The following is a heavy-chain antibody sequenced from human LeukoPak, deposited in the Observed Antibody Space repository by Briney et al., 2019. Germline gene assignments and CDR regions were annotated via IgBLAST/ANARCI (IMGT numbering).Heavy chain of an antibody. D-gene: IGHD2-21*01. CDR3: ARGCLCGVGSGSRLRAFDI. CDR1: GGSISSSSYY. V-gene: IGHV4-39*07. Sequence: PSETLSLTCTVSGGSISSSSYYWGWIRQPPGKGLEWIGSIYYSGSTYYNPSLKSRVTISVDTSKNQFSLKLSSVTAADTAVYYCARGCLCGVGSGSRLRAFDIWGQGTMVTVSS. CDR2: IYYSGST. J-gene: IGHJ3*02.